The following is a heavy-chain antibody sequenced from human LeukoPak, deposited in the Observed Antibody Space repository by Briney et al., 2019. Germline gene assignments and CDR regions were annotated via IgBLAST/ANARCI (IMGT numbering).Heavy chain of an antibody. CDR1: GYTFNRYG. Sequence: GGSVKVSCKASGYTFNRYGISWVRQAPGQGPEWMGWINTDNGKTKYAQKLQDRVTMTTDTSTSTAYIELRSLRSDDTDVYYCAREGTKLAWFGELRITRYYFYYMDVWGKGTTVTISS. D-gene: IGHD3-10*01. CDR2: INTDNGKT. CDR3: AREGTKLAWFGELRITRYYFYYMDV. J-gene: IGHJ6*03. V-gene: IGHV1-18*01.